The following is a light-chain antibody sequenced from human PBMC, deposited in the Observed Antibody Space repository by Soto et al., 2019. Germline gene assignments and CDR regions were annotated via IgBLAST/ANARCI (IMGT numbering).Light chain of an antibody. J-gene: IGLJ6*01. CDR1: SSDVGGYNY. Sequence: QSALTQPASVSGSPGQSITISCTGTSSDVGGYNYVSWYQQHPGKAPKVMIYDVSNRPSGASNRFSGSKSCNTASLTISGLQAEDESDYYCSSYTTSNTRQIVFGTGTKLTVL. CDR2: DVS. V-gene: IGLV2-14*03. CDR3: SSYTTSNTRQIV.